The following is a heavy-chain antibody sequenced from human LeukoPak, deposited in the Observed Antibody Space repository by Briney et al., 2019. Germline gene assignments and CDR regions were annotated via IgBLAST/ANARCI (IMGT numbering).Heavy chain of an antibody. CDR3: GRDPAGPSIPACPGRSRANNYYYMDV. D-gene: IGHD6-6*01. Sequence: GGSLRLSCAASGFTFSSYSMSWVRQGPGKGLEWVSSISSSSTYKYYAGSVKGRFTISRDNAKNSLYLQMNSLRAEDTAVYYCGRDPAGPSIPACPGRSRANNYYYMDVWGKGTTVTVSS. CDR2: ISSSSTYK. CDR1: GFTFSSYS. V-gene: IGHV3-21*01. J-gene: IGHJ6*03.